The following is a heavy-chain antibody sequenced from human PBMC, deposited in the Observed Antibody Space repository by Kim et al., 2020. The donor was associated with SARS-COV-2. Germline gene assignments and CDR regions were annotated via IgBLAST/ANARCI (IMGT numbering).Heavy chain of an antibody. CDR1: GYTFTNYG. D-gene: IGHD3-10*01. J-gene: IGHJ6*02. CDR2: ISAYNGNT. CDR3: ARTLMDYGSGSYYNGGMDV. V-gene: IGHV1-18*01. Sequence: ASVKVSCKASGYTFTNYGISWVRQAPGQGLEWMGWISAYNGNTNYAQKLQGRVTMTTDTSTSTAYMELRSLRSDDTAVYYCARTLMDYGSGSYYNGGMDVWGQGTTVTVSS.